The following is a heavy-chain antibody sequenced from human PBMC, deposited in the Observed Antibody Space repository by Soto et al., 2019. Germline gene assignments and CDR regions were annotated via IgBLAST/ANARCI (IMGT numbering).Heavy chain of an antibody. CDR3: ARWAVYKDAHYFEY. V-gene: IGHV1-18*01. CDR1: GYTFTSYG. CDR2: ISAYNGNT. J-gene: IGHJ4*02. Sequence: ASVKVSSKASGYTFTSYGISWLRQDPGQGLEWMGWISAYNGNTNYAQKLQGRVTMTTDTSTSTAYMELRSLRSDDTAVYYCARWAVYKDAHYFEYWGQGTLVTVSS. D-gene: IGHD3-10*01.